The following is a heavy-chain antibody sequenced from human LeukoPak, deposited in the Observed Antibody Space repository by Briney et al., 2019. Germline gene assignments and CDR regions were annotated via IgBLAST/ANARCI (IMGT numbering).Heavy chain of an antibody. CDR3: VKDRETTASGTFGN. J-gene: IGHJ4*02. CDR1: GFSFSFYG. V-gene: IGHV3-30*18. D-gene: IGHD6-13*01. CDR2: ISEDGTKK. Sequence: GGSLRLSCAASGFSFSFYGMHCVRQAPGKGLEWVAVISEDGTKKNYAESVKGRFTISRDNSNNTLCLQMNSLRAEDTALYYCVKDRETTASGTFGNWGQGTLATVSS.